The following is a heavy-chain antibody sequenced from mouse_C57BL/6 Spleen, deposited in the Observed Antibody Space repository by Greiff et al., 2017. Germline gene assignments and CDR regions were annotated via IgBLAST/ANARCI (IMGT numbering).Heavy chain of an antibody. J-gene: IGHJ1*03. V-gene: IGHV1-55*01. Sequence: QVQLQQPGAELVKPGASVKMSCKASGYTFTSYWITWVKQRPGQGLEWIGDIYPGSGSTNYNEKFKSKATLTVDTSSSTAYMQRSSLTSEDSAVYYGVRHYGSTDWYFDVWGKGTTGTVSS. CDR1: GYTFTSYW. CDR3: VRHYGSTDWYFDV. D-gene: IGHD1-1*01. CDR2: IYPGSGST.